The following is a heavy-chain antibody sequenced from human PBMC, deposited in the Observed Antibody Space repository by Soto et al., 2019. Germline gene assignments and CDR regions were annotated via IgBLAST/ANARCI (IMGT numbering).Heavy chain of an antibody. V-gene: IGHV3-30*18. CDR2: ISHDGGIE. Sequence: GGSLRLSCAASRFSFSSYGMHWVRQAPGKGLEWVTVISHDGGIEYYADSVKGRFTISRDNARNTLYLQMDSLRDEDTAVYYCAKVATGSYNWFDPWGQGTLVTVSS. CDR3: AKVATGSYNWFDP. D-gene: IGHD1-1*01. J-gene: IGHJ5*02. CDR1: RFSFSSYG.